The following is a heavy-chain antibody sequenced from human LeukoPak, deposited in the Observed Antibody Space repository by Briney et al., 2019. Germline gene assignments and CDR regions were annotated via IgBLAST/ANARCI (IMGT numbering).Heavy chain of an antibody. CDR1: GGTFSSYA. CDR3: ASTVVPAKDGAFDI. J-gene: IGHJ3*02. V-gene: IGHV1-69*01. CDR2: IIPIFGTA. Sequence: SVKVSCXASGGTFSSYAISWVRQAPGQGLEWVGGIIPIFGTANYAQKFQGRVTITADESTSTAYMELSSLRSEDTAVYYCASTVVPAKDGAFDIWGQGTMVTVSS. D-gene: IGHD2-2*01.